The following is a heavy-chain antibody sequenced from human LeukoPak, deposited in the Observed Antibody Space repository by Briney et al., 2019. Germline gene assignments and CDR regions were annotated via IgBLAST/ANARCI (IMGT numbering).Heavy chain of an antibody. Sequence: PSETLSLTCAVSSGSLSSGGYSWSWLRQPPGKGLEWIGYIYHSGSTYYDPSLKSRVTISVDRSKNQFSLKLSSVTAADTAVYYCAREEGFGNWFDPWGQGTLVTVSS. CDR2: IYHSGST. J-gene: IGHJ5*02. V-gene: IGHV4-30-2*01. D-gene: IGHD3-16*01. CDR3: AREEGFGNWFDP. CDR1: SGSLSSGGYS.